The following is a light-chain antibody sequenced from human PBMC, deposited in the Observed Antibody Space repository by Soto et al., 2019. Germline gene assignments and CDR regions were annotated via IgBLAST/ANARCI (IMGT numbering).Light chain of an antibody. CDR3: QQYNKWPIT. CDR1: QSVSSGH. CDR2: GAS. V-gene: IGKV3-20*01. Sequence: IVLTQSPGTLSXSPRXRXXLXXXXSQSVSSGHLAWYQQKPGQAPRLLIYGASSRATGIPDRFSGSGSGTDFTLTISRLEPEDCAVYYCQQYNKWPITFGQGTRLEIK. J-gene: IGKJ5*01.